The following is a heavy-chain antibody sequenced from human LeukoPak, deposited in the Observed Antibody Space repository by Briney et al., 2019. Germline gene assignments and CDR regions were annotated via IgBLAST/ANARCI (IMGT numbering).Heavy chain of an antibody. CDR2: MNPNSGNT. V-gene: IGHV1-8*03. Sequence: ASVKVSCKASGYTFTSYGINWVRQATGQGLEWMGWMNPNSGNTGYAQKFQGRVTITRNTSISTAYMELSSLRSEDTAVYYCARGVAGYSSSWSSYYYYYMDVWGKGTTVTVSS. J-gene: IGHJ6*03. D-gene: IGHD6-13*01. CDR3: ARGVAGYSSSWSSYYYYYMDV. CDR1: GYTFTSYG.